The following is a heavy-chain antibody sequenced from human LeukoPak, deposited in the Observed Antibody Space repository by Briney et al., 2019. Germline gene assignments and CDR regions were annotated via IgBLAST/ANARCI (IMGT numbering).Heavy chain of an antibody. CDR2: ISWYSGSI. CDR1: GFTFGDYA. V-gene: IGHV3-9*01. CDR3: AKAITGYCSSTSCPYAFDI. Sequence: GRSLRLSCAASGFTFGDYAMHWVRQAPGKGLEWVSGISWYSGSIGYADSVKGRFTISRDNAKNSLYLQMNSLRAEDTALYYCAKAITGYCSSTSCPYAFDIWGQGTMVTVSS. D-gene: IGHD2-2*01. J-gene: IGHJ3*02.